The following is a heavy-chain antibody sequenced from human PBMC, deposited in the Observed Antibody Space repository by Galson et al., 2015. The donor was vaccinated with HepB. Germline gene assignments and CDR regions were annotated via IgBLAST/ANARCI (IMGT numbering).Heavy chain of an antibody. CDR1: GYTFTSYG. D-gene: IGHD3-16*02. Sequence: SVKVSCKASGYTFTSYGISWVRQAPGQGLEWMGWISAYNGNANYAQKLQGRVTMTTDTSTSTAYMELRSLRSDDTAVYYCARGTLVWGSYRYSPPDAFDIWGQGTMVTVSS. J-gene: IGHJ3*02. V-gene: IGHV1-18*01. CDR3: ARGTLVWGSYRYSPPDAFDI. CDR2: ISAYNGNA.